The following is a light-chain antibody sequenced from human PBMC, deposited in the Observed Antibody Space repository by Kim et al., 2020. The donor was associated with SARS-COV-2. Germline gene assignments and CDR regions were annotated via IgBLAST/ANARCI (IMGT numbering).Light chain of an antibody. Sequence: SPEERATLSCRASQSVSSSYLAWYQQKPGQAPRLLIYGESSRATGIPDRFSGSGSGTDFTLTISRLEPEDFAVYYCQQYGSSPRTFGQGTKVEIK. J-gene: IGKJ1*01. CDR1: QSVSSSY. V-gene: IGKV3-20*01. CDR3: QQYGSSPRT. CDR2: GES.